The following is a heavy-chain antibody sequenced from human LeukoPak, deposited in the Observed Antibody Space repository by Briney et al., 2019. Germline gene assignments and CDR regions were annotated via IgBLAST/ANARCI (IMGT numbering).Heavy chain of an antibody. D-gene: IGHD6-13*01. CDR2: ISNDGSNE. CDR1: GFTFSSYA. Sequence: GGSLRLSCAASGFTFSSYAMHWVRQAPGKGLEWVAVISNDGSNEYYADSVKGRFTISRDNSKNTVYLQMNSLRPEDTAVYYCAKDHYHAAGITPWVHDWGQGTLVTVSS. V-gene: IGHV3-30*04. CDR3: AKDHYHAAGITPWVHD. J-gene: IGHJ4*02.